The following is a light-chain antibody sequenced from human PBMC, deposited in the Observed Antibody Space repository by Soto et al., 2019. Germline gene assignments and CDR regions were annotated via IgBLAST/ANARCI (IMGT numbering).Light chain of an antibody. CDR3: QQYDNWPPT. Sequence: EIVMTQSPATLSVSPGERATLSCRASQSLRSDLAWYQQKPGQAPRLLIYGASTRATDIPARFSGSRSGTEFTLTISSLQSEDFAVYYCQQYDNWPPTFGQGTRLEN. CDR2: GAS. V-gene: IGKV3-15*01. CDR1: QSLRSD. J-gene: IGKJ5*01.